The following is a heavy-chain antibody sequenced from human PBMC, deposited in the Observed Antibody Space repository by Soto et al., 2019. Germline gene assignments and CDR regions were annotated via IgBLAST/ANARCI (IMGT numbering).Heavy chain of an antibody. CDR1: GYTFTSYG. Sequence: ASVKVSCKASGYTFTSYGIHWVRQAPGQRLEWMGWINAANGDTKYSPKFQGRVTITRDTSASTAYMELSSLRSEDTAVYYCVRRHVSKTGIDWFDPWGQGTLVTVSS. V-gene: IGHV1-3*01. J-gene: IGHJ5*02. CDR2: INAANGDT. CDR3: VRRHVSKTGIDWFDP. D-gene: IGHD1-1*01.